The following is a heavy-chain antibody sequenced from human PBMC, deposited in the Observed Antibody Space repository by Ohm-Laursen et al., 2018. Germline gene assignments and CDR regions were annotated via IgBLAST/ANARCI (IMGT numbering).Heavy chain of an antibody. V-gene: IGHV3-23*01. CDR3: AKGLRGVRGSVDY. CDR2: ISGSGGST. CDR1: GFTFSA. D-gene: IGHD3-16*01. J-gene: IGHJ4*02. Sequence: GSLRLSCAASGFTFSAMSWVRQAPGKGLAWVSAISGSGGSTYYADSVKGRFTISRDNSKNTLYLQMNSLRAEDTAVYYCAKGLRGVRGSVDYWGQGTLVTVSS.